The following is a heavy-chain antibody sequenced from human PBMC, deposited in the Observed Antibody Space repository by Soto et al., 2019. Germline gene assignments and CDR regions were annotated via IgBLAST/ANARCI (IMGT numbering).Heavy chain of an antibody. CDR1: GFTFSSYS. CDR3: ARDWGSDDAFDI. V-gene: IGHV3-21*01. D-gene: IGHD3-16*01. J-gene: IGHJ3*02. Sequence: PGGSLRLSCAASGFTFSSYSMNWVRQAPGKGLEWVSSISSSSSYIYYADSVKGRFTISRDNAKNSLYLRMNSLRAEDTAVYYCARDWGSDDAFDIWGQGTMVTVSS. CDR2: ISSSSSYI.